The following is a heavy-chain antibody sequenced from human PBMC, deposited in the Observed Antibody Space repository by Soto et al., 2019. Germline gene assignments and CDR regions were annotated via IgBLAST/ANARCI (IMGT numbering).Heavy chain of an antibody. CDR2: IYYTGST. CDR1: GGSISGYY. CDR3: ARYPRLDY. Sequence: SETLSLTCTVSGGSISGYYWSRIRQPPGKRLEWIGYIYYTGSTNYNPSLRSRVTISIDTSKNQFSLKLSSVTAADTAVYYCARYPRLDYWGQGTLVTVSS. J-gene: IGHJ4*02. V-gene: IGHV4-59*08.